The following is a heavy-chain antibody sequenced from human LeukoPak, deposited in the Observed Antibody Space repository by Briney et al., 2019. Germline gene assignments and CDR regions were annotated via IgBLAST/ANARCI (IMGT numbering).Heavy chain of an antibody. CDR2: ISVYNGDT. V-gene: IGHV1-18*01. CDR3: ARDHMAARPGWFDA. CDR1: GYTFRTCG. Sequence: ASVKVSCKASGYTFRTCGINWVRQAPGQGLEWMGWISVYNGDTKYAQKFQGRVTMTTDTSTNTTYMEVRSLTFDDTAVYYCARDHMAARPGWFDAWGQGTLVTVSA. D-gene: IGHD6-6*01. J-gene: IGHJ5*02.